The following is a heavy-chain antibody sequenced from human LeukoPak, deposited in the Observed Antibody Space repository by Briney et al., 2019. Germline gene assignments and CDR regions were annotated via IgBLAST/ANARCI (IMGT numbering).Heavy chain of an antibody. D-gene: IGHD2-21*02. CDR2: INHSGST. V-gene: IGHV4-34*01. CDR1: GGSFSGYY. CDR3: ARDIADCGGDCYSFDY. Sequence: PSETLSLTCAVYGGSFSGYYWSWIRQPPGKGLEWIGEINHSGSTNYNPSLKSRVTMSVDTSKNQFSLKLSSVTAADTAVYYCARDIADCGGDCYSFDYWGQGTLVTVSS. J-gene: IGHJ4*02.